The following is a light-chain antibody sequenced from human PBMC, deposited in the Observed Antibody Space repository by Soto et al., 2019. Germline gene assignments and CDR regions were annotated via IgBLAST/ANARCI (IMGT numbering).Light chain of an antibody. J-gene: IGKJ4*01. Sequence: EVVLTQSPATLSLSPGERATLSCRASQSVNNYIVWYQQKPGQAPRLLIYDASNRATGIPARFSGSGSGTDFTLTISSLEPEDFVVYYCQQRQIWPSLTFGGGTKVEIK. CDR3: QQRQIWPSLT. V-gene: IGKV3-11*01. CDR2: DAS. CDR1: QSVNNY.